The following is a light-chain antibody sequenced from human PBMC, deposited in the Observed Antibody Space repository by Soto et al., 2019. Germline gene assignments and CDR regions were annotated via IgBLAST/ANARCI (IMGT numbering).Light chain of an antibody. Sequence: QSALTQPASVSGSPGQSITISCTGTSSDVGSYNLVSWYQHHPGKAPKFIIYEDSKRPSGVSNRFSGSKSGNTASLTISGLQAEDEADYYCCSYAGSSTYVFGSGTKVTVL. CDR3: CSYAGSSTYV. CDR1: SSDVGSYNL. J-gene: IGLJ1*01. CDR2: EDS. V-gene: IGLV2-23*01.